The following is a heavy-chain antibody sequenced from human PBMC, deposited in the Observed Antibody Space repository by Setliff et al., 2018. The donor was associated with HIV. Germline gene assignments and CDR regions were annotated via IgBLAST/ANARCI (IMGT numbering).Heavy chain of an antibody. D-gene: IGHD3-3*01. J-gene: IGHJ4*02. CDR3: ARSNFWSGFGYGY. CDR1: GYTFTGYY. V-gene: IGHV1-2*02. CDR2: INPNRGGT. Sequence: ASVKVSCKASGYTFTGYYMHWVRQAPGQGLEWMGWINPNRGGTNYAQKFQGRVTMTRDTSISTAYMELSRLRSDDTAVYYCARSNFWSGFGYGYWGQGTLVTVSS.